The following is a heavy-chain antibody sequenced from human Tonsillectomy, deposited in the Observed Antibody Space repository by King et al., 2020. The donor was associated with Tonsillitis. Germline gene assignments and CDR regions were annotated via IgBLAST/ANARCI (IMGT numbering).Heavy chain of an antibody. CDR3: ARRLSLSYYDSSGYVDS. Sequence: QLVQSGAEVKKPGESLKISCKGSGYSFTSYWIGWVRQLPGKGLEWMGIIYLDYSYTKNSPSFQGRVTISADKSISTAYLHLSSLKASDTAIYYCARRLSLSYYDSSGYVDSWGQGTLVTVSS. CDR2: IYLDYSYT. J-gene: IGHJ4*02. D-gene: IGHD3-22*01. V-gene: IGHV5-51*03. CDR1: GYSFTSYW.